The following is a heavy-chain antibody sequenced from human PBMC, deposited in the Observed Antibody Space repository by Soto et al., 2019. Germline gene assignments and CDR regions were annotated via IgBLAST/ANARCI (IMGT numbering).Heavy chain of an antibody. J-gene: IGHJ3*02. V-gene: IGHV3-15*01. D-gene: IGHD2-15*01. CDR3: TTVVDYCSGGSCYSAGLDAFDI. CDR1: GFTFSNAW. CDR2: IKSKTDGGTT. Sequence: GGSLRLSCAASGFTFSNAWMSWVRQAPGKGLEWVGRIKSKTDGGTTDYAAPVKGRFTISRDDSKNTLYLQMNSLKTEDTAVYYCTTVVDYCSGGSCYSAGLDAFDIWGQGTMVTVSS.